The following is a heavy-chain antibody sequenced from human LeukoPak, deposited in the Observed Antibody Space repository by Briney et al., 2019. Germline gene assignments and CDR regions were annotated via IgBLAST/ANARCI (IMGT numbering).Heavy chain of an antibody. CDR3: AKERQDYYDSSGYFDFDY. V-gene: IGHV3-30*18. D-gene: IGHD3-22*01. Sequence: QTGGSLRLSCAASGFTFSNYGMHWVRQAPGKGLEWVAIISFGVTNKYYADSVKGRFTISRDNSKNTLYLQMNSLRTEDTAVYYCAKERQDYYDSSGYFDFDYWGQGTLVTVSS. CDR1: GFTFSNYG. J-gene: IGHJ4*02. CDR2: ISFGVTNK.